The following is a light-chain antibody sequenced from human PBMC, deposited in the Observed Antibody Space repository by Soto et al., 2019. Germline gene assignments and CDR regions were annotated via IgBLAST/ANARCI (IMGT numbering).Light chain of an antibody. CDR2: DVS. V-gene: IGLV2-14*01. Sequence: QSVLTQPASVPGSPGQSITISCTGNSSDVNGYNYVSWYRQHPGRASKLMIYDVSNRPSGVSNRFSGSKSGNTASLTISGLQAEDEADYYCSSYTRSSTYVFGTGTKVTVL. J-gene: IGLJ1*01. CDR1: SSDVNGYNY. CDR3: SSYTRSSTYV.